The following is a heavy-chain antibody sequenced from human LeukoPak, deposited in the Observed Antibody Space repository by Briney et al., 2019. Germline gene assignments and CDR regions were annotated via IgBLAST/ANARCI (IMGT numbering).Heavy chain of an antibody. J-gene: IGHJ4*02. CDR3: ARVPFRYYYDSSGYYQFDY. CDR1: GGSISSGGYS. Sequence: SETLSLTCTVSGGSISSGGYSWSWIRQHPGKGLEWLGYIYYSRSTYYNPSLKSRVTISVDTSKNQSSLKLSSVTAADTAVYYCARVPFRYYYDSSGYYQFDYWGQGTLVTVSS. V-gene: IGHV4-31*03. CDR2: IYYSRST. D-gene: IGHD3-22*01.